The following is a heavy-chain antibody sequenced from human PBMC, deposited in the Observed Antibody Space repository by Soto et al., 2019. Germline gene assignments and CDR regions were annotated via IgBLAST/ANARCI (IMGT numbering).Heavy chain of an antibody. CDR1: GGPFRGYS. D-gene: IGHD2-2*03. CDR2: IIPVFNTA. V-gene: IGHV1-69*13. CDR3: AMATNIHSYDPSGYFYFHE. J-gene: IGHJ4*01. Sequence: SVNVSFKAAGGPFRGYSVSWVRQSLGRWLELMGGIIPVFNTASYARNFQDRVTITADESKSTAYMELSGLRAEDTAVYYCAMATNIHSYDPSGYFYFHESGHGPQVNVSP.